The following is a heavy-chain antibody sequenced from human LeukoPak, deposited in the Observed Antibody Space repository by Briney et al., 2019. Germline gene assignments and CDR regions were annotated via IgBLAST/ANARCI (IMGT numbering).Heavy chain of an antibody. CDR2: IDSSGIT. J-gene: IGHJ4*02. D-gene: IGHD6-19*01. CDR3: ATVASGWYPDY. V-gene: IGHV4-59*01. Sequence: KPSETLSLTCTVSGGSISSFYYTWIRQPPGKGLEWIGYIDSSGITNYNSSLNSRVTISLDTSQNQFSLKLNSVTAADTAVYYCATVASGWYPDYWGQGALVTVAS. CDR1: GGSISSFY.